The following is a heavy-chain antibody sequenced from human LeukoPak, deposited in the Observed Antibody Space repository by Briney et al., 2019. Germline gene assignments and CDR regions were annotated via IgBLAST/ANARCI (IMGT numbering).Heavy chain of an antibody. CDR3: ATSYDILTGPPNGFDP. D-gene: IGHD3-9*01. Sequence: SETLSLTCTVSGGSFSSGGYYWSWIRQHPGKGLEWIGYIYYSGSTYYNPSLKSRVTISVDTSKNQFSLKLSSVTAADTAVYYCATSYDILTGPPNGFDPWGQGILVTVSS. CDR1: GGSFSSGGYY. V-gene: IGHV4-31*03. J-gene: IGHJ5*02. CDR2: IYYSGST.